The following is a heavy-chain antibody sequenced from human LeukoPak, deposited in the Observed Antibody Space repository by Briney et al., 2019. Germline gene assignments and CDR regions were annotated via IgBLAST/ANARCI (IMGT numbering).Heavy chain of an antibody. CDR1: GFTFSSYS. J-gene: IGHJ4*02. CDR3: ARDSDDSGDFALDF. Sequence: GGSLRLSCAASGFTFSSYSMNWVRQAPGKGLEWVSYISSSSSTIYYADSVKGRFTISRDNSKNTVYLQVNSLRAEDTAVYYCARDSDDSGDFALDFWGPGTLVTVSS. V-gene: IGHV3-48*01. CDR2: ISSSSSTI. D-gene: IGHD4-17*01.